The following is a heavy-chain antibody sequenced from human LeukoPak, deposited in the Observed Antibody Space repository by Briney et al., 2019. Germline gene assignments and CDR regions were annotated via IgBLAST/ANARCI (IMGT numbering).Heavy chain of an antibody. J-gene: IGHJ5*02. CDR3: ARWPEDWCDYYNNWFDP. Sequence: LRLSCAASGFTFSSHAMSWLRQYPEKGLEWIGHIYYSGTAYYNPSLSSRVSISVDTSKNQSSLNLRSVTAADTAVYYCARWPEDWCDYYNNWFDPWGQGTLVTVSS. V-gene: IGHV4-31*02. CDR1: GFTFSSHA. D-gene: IGHD3-3*01. CDR2: IYYSGTA.